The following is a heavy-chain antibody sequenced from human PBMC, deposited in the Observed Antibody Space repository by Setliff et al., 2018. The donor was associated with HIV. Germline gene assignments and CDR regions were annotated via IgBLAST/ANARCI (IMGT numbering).Heavy chain of an antibody. CDR3: ARDDYLDGR. D-gene: IGHD4-17*01. CDR1: GFTFTISW. Sequence: GSLRLSCAASGFTFTISWMNWVRQAPGKGLEWVANTNQGGSEKYYADSVKGRFIISRDNAKNSVYLHMNSLRVEDTAVYYCARDDYLDGRWGQGTMVTVSS. J-gene: IGHJ4*02. CDR2: TNQGGSEK. V-gene: IGHV3-7*03.